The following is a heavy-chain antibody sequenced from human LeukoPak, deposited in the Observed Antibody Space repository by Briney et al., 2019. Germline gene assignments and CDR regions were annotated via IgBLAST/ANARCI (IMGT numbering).Heavy chain of an antibody. CDR3: ARGGRMGHIAVAQGGY. CDR1: GFTFSSYA. J-gene: IGHJ4*02. CDR2: ISGSGGRT. V-gene: IGHV3-23*01. Sequence: GGSLRLSCAASGFTFSSYAMSWVRQAPGKGLEWVSAISGSGGRTYYADSVKGRFTISRDNSKNTLYLQMNSLRAEDTAVYYCARGGRMGHIAVAQGGYWGQGTLVTVSS. D-gene: IGHD6-19*01.